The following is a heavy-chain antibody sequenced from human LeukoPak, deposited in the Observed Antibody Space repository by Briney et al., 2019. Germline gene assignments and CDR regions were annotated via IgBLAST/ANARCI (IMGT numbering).Heavy chain of an antibody. D-gene: IGHD3-3*01. CDR1: GLIFSDYY. J-gene: IGHJ4*02. Sequence: PGGSLRLSCTASGLIFSDYYMSWIRQAPGKGLEWVAYISDTGKTIYYADSVKGRFTISRDNAKKSLHLQVDGLRAEDTAVYYCATVHFGYFDYWGRGTLVTVSS. CDR2: ISDTGKTI. V-gene: IGHV3-11*01. CDR3: ATVHFGYFDY.